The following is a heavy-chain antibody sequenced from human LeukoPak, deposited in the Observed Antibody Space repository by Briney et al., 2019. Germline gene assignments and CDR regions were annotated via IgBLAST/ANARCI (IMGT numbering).Heavy chain of an antibody. J-gene: IGHJ6*03. V-gene: IGHV4-59*08. CDR3: ARQRAVWELRQNYYYMDV. Sequence: SETLSLTCTVSGGSISSYYWSWIRQPPGKGLEWTGDIYYSGSTNYNHSLKSRVTISVDTSKNQFSLKLSSVTAADTAVYYCARQRAVWELRQNYYYMDVWGKGTTVTVSS. CDR2: IYYSGST. CDR1: GGSISSYY. D-gene: IGHD1-26*01.